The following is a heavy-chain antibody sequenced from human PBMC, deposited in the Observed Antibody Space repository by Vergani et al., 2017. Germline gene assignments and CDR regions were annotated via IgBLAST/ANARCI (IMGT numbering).Heavy chain of an antibody. D-gene: IGHD3-22*01. CDR1: GFTFSSYS. Sequence: EVQLVESGGGLVKPGGSLRLSCAASGFTFSSYSMNWVRQAPGKGLEWVSSISSSSSYIYYAESVKGRFTISRDNAKNSLYLQINSLRAEDTAVYYCASPIEYDSSGYYPLWGQGTLVTVSS. CDR2: ISSSSSYI. V-gene: IGHV3-21*01. J-gene: IGHJ4*02. CDR3: ASPIEYDSSGYYPL.